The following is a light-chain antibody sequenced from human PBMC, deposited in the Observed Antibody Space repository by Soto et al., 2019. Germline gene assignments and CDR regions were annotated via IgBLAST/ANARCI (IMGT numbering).Light chain of an antibody. J-gene: IGLJ1*01. CDR1: SSDVGAHDF. V-gene: IGLV2-14*03. CDR2: EVR. CDR3: SSYTTSSTRV. Sequence: QSALTQPASVSGSPGQSITISCTGTSSDVGAHDFVSWYQQHPDKAPKLMIYEVRNRPSGVSNRFSGSKSVNTATLTISGLQAEDEADYYCSSYTTSSTRVFGNGTKVTVL.